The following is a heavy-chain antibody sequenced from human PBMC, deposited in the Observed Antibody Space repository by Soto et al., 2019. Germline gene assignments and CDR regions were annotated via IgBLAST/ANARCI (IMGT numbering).Heavy chain of an antibody. V-gene: IGHV3-7*01. CDR1: GLTFSREW. CDR3: VRGFN. CDR2: INPDGSEK. Sequence: PGRSLRLSCVLSGLTFSREWMGWVRQAPGKGLEWVAYINPDGSEKGYVDSLKGRFTISRDNAEKSLFLQMNIMRADDKGIYFCVRGFNWGQGTLVTVSS. J-gene: IGHJ4*02.